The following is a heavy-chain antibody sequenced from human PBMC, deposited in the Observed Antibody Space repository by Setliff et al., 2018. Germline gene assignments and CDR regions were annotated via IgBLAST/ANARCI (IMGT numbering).Heavy chain of an antibody. CDR3: ASRRTGPGGWFDY. CDR2: IYTSGGT. V-gene: IGHV4-4*08. D-gene: IGHD1-26*01. J-gene: IGHJ5*01. Sequence: SETLSLTCTVSGASISSYYWSWIRQPPGKGLEWIGYIYTSGGTNYNPSLKSRVTISVDASKNQFSLKLNSVTAADTAVYYCASRRTGPGGWFDYWGQGTLVTVSS. CDR1: GASISSYY.